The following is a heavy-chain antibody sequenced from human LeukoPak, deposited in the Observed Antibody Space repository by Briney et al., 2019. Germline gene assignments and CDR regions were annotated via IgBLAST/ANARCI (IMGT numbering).Heavy chain of an antibody. V-gene: IGHV3-21*01. J-gene: IGHJ4*02. Sequence: GGSLRLSCAASGFTFSSYSMNWVRQAPGKGLEWVSSISSSSSYIYYADSVMGRFTISRDNAKNSLYLQMNSLRAEDTAVYYCARDPVVAVDYWGQGTLVTVSS. D-gene: IGHD2-15*01. CDR2: ISSSSSYI. CDR1: GFTFSSYS. CDR3: ARDPVVAVDY.